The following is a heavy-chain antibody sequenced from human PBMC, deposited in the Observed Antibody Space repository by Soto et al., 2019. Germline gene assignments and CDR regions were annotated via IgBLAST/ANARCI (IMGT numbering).Heavy chain of an antibody. CDR1: GFTFSNYA. J-gene: IGHJ3*02. D-gene: IGHD3-10*01. Sequence: PGGSLRLSCVASGFTFSNYAMHWVRQAPGKGLEWVAIVSYDGDNEYYADSVRSRFFISRDNSRNTLYLQTSCLRHEDTAVFYCARLEYYGSGSYYNGAFDIWGQGTMVTVSS. CDR3: ARLEYYGSGSYYNGAFDI. V-gene: IGHV3-30*03. CDR2: VSYDGDNE.